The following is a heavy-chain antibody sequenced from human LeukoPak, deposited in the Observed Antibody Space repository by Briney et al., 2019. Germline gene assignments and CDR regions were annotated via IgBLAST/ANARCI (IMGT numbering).Heavy chain of an antibody. CDR3: ARARTTRDGYNYGAFDI. J-gene: IGHJ3*02. CDR1: GGTFSSYA. V-gene: IGHV1-69*13. Sequence: SVKVSCKASGGTFSSYAISWVRQAPGQGLEWLGGIIPIFGTANYAQKFQGRVTITADESTSTAYMELSSLRSEDTAVYYCARARTTRDGYNYGAFDIWGQGTMVTVSS. D-gene: IGHD5-24*01. CDR2: IIPIFGTA.